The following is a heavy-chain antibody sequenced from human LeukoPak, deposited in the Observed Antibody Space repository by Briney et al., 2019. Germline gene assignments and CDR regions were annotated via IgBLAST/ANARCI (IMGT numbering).Heavy chain of an antibody. V-gene: IGHV3-66*01. CDR2: IYTDGNT. Sequence: GGSLRLSCAVFGFTVSGNYMSWVRQAPRKGLAWVSAIYTDGNTHYAGSVKGRFTISRDSFKNTLYLQMNSLRAEDTAVYYCARDRPYGGVGDFDYWGQGTLVTVSS. D-gene: IGHD3-16*01. CDR1: GFTVSGNY. CDR3: ARDRPYGGVGDFDY. J-gene: IGHJ4*02.